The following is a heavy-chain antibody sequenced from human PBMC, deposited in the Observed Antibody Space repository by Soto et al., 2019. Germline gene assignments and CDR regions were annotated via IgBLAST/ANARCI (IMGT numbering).Heavy chain of an antibody. Sequence: GGPQGHSYAASEFNFSSYAMHWVRQAPGKGLEWVAVISYDGSNKYYADSVKGRFTISRDNSKNMLYLQMSSLRAEDTAVYYCANRDTSMVTRYYYGMDVWGQGTTVTVFS. V-gene: IGHV3-30-3*01. D-gene: IGHD5-18*01. CDR1: EFNFSSYA. J-gene: IGHJ6*02. CDR3: ANRDTSMVTRYYYGMDV. CDR2: ISYDGSNK.